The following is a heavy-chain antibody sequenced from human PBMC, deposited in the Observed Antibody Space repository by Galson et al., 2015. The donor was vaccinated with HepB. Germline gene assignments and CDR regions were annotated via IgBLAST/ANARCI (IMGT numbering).Heavy chain of an antibody. D-gene: IGHD7-27*01. Sequence: CAISGDSVSSNTVGWNWIRQSPSRGLEWLGRTYYRSKWSNDYSESLKSRITINADTSKNQFSLQLKYVTPKDTAVYYCAKSIHLGRGFDSWGQGTLVTVSS. CDR3: AKSIHLGRGFDS. J-gene: IGHJ4*02. CDR2: TYYRSKWSN. CDR1: GDSVSSNTVG. V-gene: IGHV6-1*01.